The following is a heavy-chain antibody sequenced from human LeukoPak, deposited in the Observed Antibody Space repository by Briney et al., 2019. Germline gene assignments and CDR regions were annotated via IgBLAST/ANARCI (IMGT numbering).Heavy chain of an antibody. CDR2: ISGSGGST. V-gene: IGHV3-23*01. D-gene: IGHD5-18*01. CDR1: GFTCSSYA. J-gene: IGHJ4*02. Sequence: GGSLRLSCAASGFTCSSYAMSWVRQAPGKVLEWVSAISGSGGSTYYADSVKGRFTISRDNSKNTLYLQMNSLRAEDTAVYYCAKHSTLDTAIDYWGQGTLVTVSS. CDR3: AKHSTLDTAIDY.